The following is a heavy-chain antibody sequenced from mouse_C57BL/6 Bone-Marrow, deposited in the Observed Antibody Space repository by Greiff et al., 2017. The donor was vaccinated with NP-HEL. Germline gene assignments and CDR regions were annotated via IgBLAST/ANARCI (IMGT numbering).Heavy chain of an antibody. CDR1: EYEFPSHD. Sequence: DVKLVESGGGLVQPGESLKLSCESNEYEFPSHDMSWVRKTPEKRLELVAAINSDGGSTYYPDTMERRFIISRDNTKKTLYLQMSSLRSEDTALYYCARAGYYPYWYFDVWGTGTTVTVSS. J-gene: IGHJ1*03. CDR2: INSDGGST. D-gene: IGHD1-1*01. V-gene: IGHV5-2*01. CDR3: ARAGYYPYWYFDV.